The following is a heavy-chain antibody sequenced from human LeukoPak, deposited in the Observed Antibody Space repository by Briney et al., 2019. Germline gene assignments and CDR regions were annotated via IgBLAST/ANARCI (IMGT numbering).Heavy chain of an antibody. Sequence: ASVKVSCKASGGTFSSYAISWVRQAPGQGLEWRGRIIPILVIANYAQKFQGRVTITADKSTSTAYMELSSLRSEDTAVYYCARDLRGSGSYYAFDPWGQGTLVTVSS. CDR2: IIPILVIA. CDR3: ARDLRGSGSYYAFDP. V-gene: IGHV1-69*04. CDR1: GGTFSSYA. D-gene: IGHD3-10*01. J-gene: IGHJ5*02.